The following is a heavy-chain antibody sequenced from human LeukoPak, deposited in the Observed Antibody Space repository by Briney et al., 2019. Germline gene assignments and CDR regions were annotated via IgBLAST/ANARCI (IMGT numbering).Heavy chain of an antibody. J-gene: IGHJ5*02. CDR1: GFTFSSYW. CDR2: IKQDGSEK. CDR3: ARDFYDFWSGSIRFDP. D-gene: IGHD3-3*01. V-gene: IGHV3-7*01. Sequence: GGSLRLSCAASGFTFSSYWMSWVRQAPGKGLEWVANIKQDGSEKYYVDSVKGRFTISRDNAKNSLYLQMNSLRAEDTAVYYCARDFYDFWSGSIRFDPWGQGTLVTVSS.